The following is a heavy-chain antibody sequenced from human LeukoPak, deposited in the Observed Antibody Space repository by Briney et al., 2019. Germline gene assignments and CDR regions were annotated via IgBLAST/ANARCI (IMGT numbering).Heavy chain of an antibody. CDR2: IYTGGGT. Sequence: GGSLRLSCAASGFTFSDYSMNWVRLAPGKGLEWVAVIYTGGGTYYADSVKGRFTISRDNSKNTLYLQMNSLRVEDTAVYYCARDGDDTSGYFSPFDYWGQGTLVTVSS. V-gene: IGHV3-53*01. CDR1: GFTFSDYS. J-gene: IGHJ4*02. CDR3: ARDGDDTSGYFSPFDY. D-gene: IGHD3-22*01.